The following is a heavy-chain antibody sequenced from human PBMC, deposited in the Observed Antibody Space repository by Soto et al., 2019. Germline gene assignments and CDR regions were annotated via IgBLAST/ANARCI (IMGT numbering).Heavy chain of an antibody. CDR2: ISYDGSNK. CDR3: ASPRGYSSSSKGYYFDY. V-gene: IGHV3-30-3*01. J-gene: IGHJ4*02. D-gene: IGHD6-6*01. CDR1: GFTFSSYA. Sequence: GGSLRLSCAASGFTFSSYAMHWVRQAPGKGLEWVAVISYDGSNKYYADSVKGRFTISRDNSKNTLYLQMNSLRAEDTAVYYCASPRGYSSSSKGYYFDYWGQGTLVTVSS.